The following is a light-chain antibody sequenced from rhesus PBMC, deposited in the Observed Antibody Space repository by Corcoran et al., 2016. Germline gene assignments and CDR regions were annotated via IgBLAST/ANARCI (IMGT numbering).Light chain of an antibody. CDR3: GQGTNVPLT. V-gene: IGKV2-65*01. Sequence: DVVMTQSPLSLPITPGQPASISCRSSQSLVHSNGNTSLSWYQQKPGQPPRRLIYQVSNRDSGVPDIFSGSGAGTDFKLKISSVEAEDVGVYYCGQGTNVPLTFGGGTKVEIK. J-gene: IGKJ4*01. CDR2: QVS. CDR1: QSLVHSNGNTS.